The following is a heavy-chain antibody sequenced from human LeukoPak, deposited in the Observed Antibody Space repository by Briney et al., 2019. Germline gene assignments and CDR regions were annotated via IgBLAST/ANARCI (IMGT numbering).Heavy chain of an antibody. D-gene: IGHD3-10*01. CDR3: ASDYYGSGSLYYFDY. CDR2: IRYDGSNK. J-gene: IGHJ4*02. CDR1: GFTFSSYG. Sequence: PGGSLRLSCAASGFTFSSYGMHWVRQAPGKGLEWVAFIRYDGSNKYYADSVKGRFTISRDNSKNTLYLQMNSLRAEDTAVYYCASDYYGSGSLYYFDYWGQGTLVTVSS. V-gene: IGHV3-30*02.